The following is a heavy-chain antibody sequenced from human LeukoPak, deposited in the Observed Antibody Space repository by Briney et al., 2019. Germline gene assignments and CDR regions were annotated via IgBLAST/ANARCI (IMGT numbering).Heavy chain of an antibody. Sequence: PSETLSLTCGVSGGSISSTNWWSWVRQPPGQGLEWIGEISLTGETNYNPSLNGRVTMSLDESRNQLSLDLTSVTAADTAIYYCSRDGGAFCPFGYWGQGTLVIVPP. CDR2: ISLTGET. J-gene: IGHJ4*02. D-gene: IGHD4-23*01. V-gene: IGHV4-4*02. CDR1: GGSISSTNW. CDR3: SRDGGAFCPFGY.